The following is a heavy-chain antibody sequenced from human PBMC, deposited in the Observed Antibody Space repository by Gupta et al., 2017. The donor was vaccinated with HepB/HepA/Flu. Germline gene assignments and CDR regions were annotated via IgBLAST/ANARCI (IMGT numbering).Heavy chain of an antibody. CDR1: GFTFSSYA. CDR2: ISYDGSNK. D-gene: IGHD2-21*02. Sequence: GGVVQPGRSLRLSCAASGFTFSSYAMHWVRQAPGKGLEWVAVISYDGSNKYYADSVKGRFTISRDNSKNTRYLQMNSLRAEDTAVYYCAVDLGGGCGGVCYARGVDYWGQGTLVTVSS. CDR3: AVDLGGGCGGVCYARGVDY. V-gene: IGHV3-30-3*01. J-gene: IGHJ4*02.